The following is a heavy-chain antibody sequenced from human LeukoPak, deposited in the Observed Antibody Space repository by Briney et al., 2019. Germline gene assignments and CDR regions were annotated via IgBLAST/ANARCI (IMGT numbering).Heavy chain of an antibody. CDR2: IIPIFGTA. V-gene: IGHV1-69*13. CDR3: ARDGSGSYDYFDY. J-gene: IGHJ4*02. D-gene: IGHD1-26*01. Sequence: GASVKAFCKASGGTFSSYAISWVRQAPGQGLEWMGGIIPIFGTANYAQKFQGRVTITADGSTSTAYMELSSLRSEDTAVYYCARDGSGSYDYFDYWGQGTLVTVSS. CDR1: GGTFSSYA.